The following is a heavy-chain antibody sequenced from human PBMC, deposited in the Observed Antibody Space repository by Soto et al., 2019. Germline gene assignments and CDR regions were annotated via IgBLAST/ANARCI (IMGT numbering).Heavy chain of an antibody. Sequence: EVQLLESGGGLVQPGGSLRLSCAASGFTFSIYAMNWVRQAPGKGLEWVSTIGGSGDRTYYADSVKGRFTISRDNSKNTLDMQMNSLRAEDTAVYYCATRSGQNGWGAFALWGQGTMVTVSS. D-gene: IGHD6-19*01. V-gene: IGHV3-23*01. CDR2: IGGSGDRT. J-gene: IGHJ3*01. CDR3: ATRSGQNGWGAFAL. CDR1: GFTFSIYA.